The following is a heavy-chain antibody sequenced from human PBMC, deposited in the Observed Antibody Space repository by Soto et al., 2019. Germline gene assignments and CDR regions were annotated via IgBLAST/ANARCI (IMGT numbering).Heavy chain of an antibody. CDR1: GESFIGYY. J-gene: IGHJ5*02. Sequence: QVHLQQWGAGLLKPSETLSLTCAVYGESFIGYYWTWLRQPPGKGLEWIGEINHRGSTNYNPSLKSRVTISIDTSKNQFSLKLTSVTAADTSVYYCARTDIVTTTWFDPWGQGTLVTVSS. V-gene: IGHV4-34*02. CDR3: ARTDIVTTTWFDP. D-gene: IGHD5-12*01. CDR2: INHRGST.